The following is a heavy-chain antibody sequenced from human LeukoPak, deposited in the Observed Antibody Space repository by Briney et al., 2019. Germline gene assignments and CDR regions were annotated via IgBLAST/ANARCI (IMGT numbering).Heavy chain of an antibody. D-gene: IGHD3-3*01. CDR1: GYTFTSYD. CDR2: MNPNSGNT. Sequence: ASVKVSCKASGYTFTSYDINWVRQATGQGLEWMGWMNPNSGNTGYAQKFQGRVTMTRNTSISTAYMELSSLRSEDTAVYYCARGFAYYDFWSGYYPQYNWFDPRGQGTLVTVSS. J-gene: IGHJ5*02. CDR3: ARGFAYYDFWSGYYPQYNWFDP. V-gene: IGHV1-8*01.